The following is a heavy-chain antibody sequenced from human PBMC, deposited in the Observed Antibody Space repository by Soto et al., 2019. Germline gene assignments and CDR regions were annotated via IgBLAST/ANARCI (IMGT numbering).Heavy chain of an antibody. J-gene: IGHJ6*03. Sequence: GGSLRLSCAASGFTFSSYGMHWVRQAPGKGLEWVAVIWYDGSNKYYADSVKGRFTISRDNSKNTLYLQMNSLRAEDTAVYYCARASVQDCSGGSCYRFLYYYYYMDVWGKGTTVTVSS. CDR3: ARASVQDCSGGSCYRFLYYYYYMDV. CDR2: IWYDGSNK. V-gene: IGHV3-33*01. D-gene: IGHD2-15*01. CDR1: GFTFSSYG.